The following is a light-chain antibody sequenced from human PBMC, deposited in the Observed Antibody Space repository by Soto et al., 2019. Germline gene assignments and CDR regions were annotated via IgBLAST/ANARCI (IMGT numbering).Light chain of an antibody. V-gene: IGKV1-9*01. CDR3: QQFNSYPLS. J-gene: IGKJ4*01. CDR1: QGITTN. CDR2: GAS. Sequence: IQLTQSPSSLSASVGDRVNINCRASQGITTNLAWYLQKPGKAPELLIYGASTLQSGVPARFSGSGAGTDFSLTISSLQPEDFATYYCQQFNSYPLSFAGGTKVEI.